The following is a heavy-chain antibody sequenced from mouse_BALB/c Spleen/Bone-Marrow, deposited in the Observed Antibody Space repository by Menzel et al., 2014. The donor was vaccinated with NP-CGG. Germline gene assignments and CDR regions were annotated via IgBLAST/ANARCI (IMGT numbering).Heavy chain of an antibody. Sequence: EVNVVESGPSLVKPSQPLSLTCSVTGDSITSGYWNWIRKFPGNKLEYMGYISYSGSTYYNPSLKSRISITRDTSKNQYYLQLNSVTTEDTATYYCARLNIPDAMDYWGQGTSVTVSS. CDR1: GDSITSGY. CDR2: ISYSGST. V-gene: IGHV3-8*02. J-gene: IGHJ4*01. CDR3: ARLNIPDAMDY.